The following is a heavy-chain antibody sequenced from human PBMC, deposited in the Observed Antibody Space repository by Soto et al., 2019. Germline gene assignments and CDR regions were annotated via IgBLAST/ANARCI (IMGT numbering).Heavy chain of an antibody. J-gene: IGHJ5*02. CDR3: AKFAPPGSSSWYNWFDP. Sequence: PGGSLRLSCAASGFTFSSYAMSWVRQAPGKGLEWVSAISGSGGSTYYADSVKGRFTISRDNSKNTLYLQMNSLRAEDTAVYYCAKFAPPGSSSWYNWFDPWGQETLVTVSS. V-gene: IGHV3-23*01. CDR1: GFTFSSYA. D-gene: IGHD6-13*01. CDR2: ISGSGGST.